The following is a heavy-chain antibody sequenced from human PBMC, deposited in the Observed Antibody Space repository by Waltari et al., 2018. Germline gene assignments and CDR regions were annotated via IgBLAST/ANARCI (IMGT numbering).Heavy chain of an antibody. CDR3: ARGCYAEPYYYYYGMDV. CDR1: GGSFSGYY. V-gene: IGHV4-34*01. Sequence: QVQLQQWGAGLLKPSETLSLTCAVYGGSFSGYYWSWIRQPPGKGLEWIGEINHSGSTKYNPSHKSRVTISVDTYKNQFSLKLSSVTAADTAVYYCARGCYAEPYYYYYGMDVWGQGTTVTVSS. J-gene: IGHJ6*02. D-gene: IGHD2-15*01. CDR2: INHSGST.